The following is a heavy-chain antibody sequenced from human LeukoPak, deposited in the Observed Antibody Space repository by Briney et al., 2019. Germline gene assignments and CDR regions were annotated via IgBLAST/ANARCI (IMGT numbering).Heavy chain of an antibody. J-gene: IGHJ4*02. CDR2: IYYSGST. D-gene: IGHD1-26*01. V-gene: IGHV4-31*03. CDR1: GGSISSGGYY. CDR3: ARLSGSSGSLVSVIGY. Sequence: SQTLSLTCTVSGGSISSGGYYWSWIRQHPGKGLEWIGYIYYSGSTYYNPSLKSRVTISVDTSKNQFSLKLSSVTAADTAVYYCARLSGSSGSLVSVIGYWGQGTLVTVSS.